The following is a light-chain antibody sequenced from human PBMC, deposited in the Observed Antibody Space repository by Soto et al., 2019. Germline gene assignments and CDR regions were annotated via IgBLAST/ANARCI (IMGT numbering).Light chain of an antibody. V-gene: IGLV4-69*01. Sequence: QLVLTQMSSASASLGASVKLTCTLSSGRITHAIAWHQQQPEKGPRFLMKLNTDGSHSKGDGIPDRFSVSTSGAEYYLTISSLQSEDEADYYCQTWGTGIWVFGGGTKLTVL. CDR1: SGRITHA. CDR3: QTWGTGIWV. J-gene: IGLJ3*02. CDR2: LNTDGSH.